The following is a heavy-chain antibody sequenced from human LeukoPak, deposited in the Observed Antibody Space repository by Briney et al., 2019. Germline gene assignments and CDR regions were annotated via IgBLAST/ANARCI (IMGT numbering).Heavy chain of an antibody. CDR2: IYTSGST. CDR1: GGSISSYY. D-gene: IGHD3-16*01. J-gene: IGHJ6*03. Sequence: ASETLSLTCTVSGGSISSYYWSWIRQPAGKGLEWIGRIYTSGSTNYDPSLKSRVTMSVDTSKNQFSLKLSSVTAADTAVYYCARETSQKGAHYMDVWGKGTTITISS. V-gene: IGHV4-4*07. CDR3: ARETSQKGAHYMDV.